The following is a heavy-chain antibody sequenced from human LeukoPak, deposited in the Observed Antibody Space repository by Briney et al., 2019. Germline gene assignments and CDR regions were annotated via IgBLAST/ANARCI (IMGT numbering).Heavy chain of an antibody. J-gene: IGHJ5*02. V-gene: IGHV3-21*01. CDR2: ISTSSSYI. D-gene: IGHD2-15*01. Sequence: PGRSLRLSCAASGFTFDDYAMHWVRQAPGKGLEWVSSISTSSSYIYYADSVRGRFTISRDNAKNSMYLQMNSLRAAETAVYSCARGADGVSSNSRGWFDPWGQGTLVTVSS. CDR1: GFTFDDYA. CDR3: ARGADGVSSNSRGWFDP.